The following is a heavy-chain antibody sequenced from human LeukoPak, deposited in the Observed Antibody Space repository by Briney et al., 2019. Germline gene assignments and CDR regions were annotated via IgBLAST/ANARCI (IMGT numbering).Heavy chain of an antibody. CDR2: ISYTGSTNYNASSGST. D-gene: IGHD5-12*01. Sequence: SETLSLTCTVSGGSISSHDWSWIRQPPGKGLEWIAYISYTGSTNYNASSGSTNYNPSLKSRVTISMDTSKNQFSLTLISVTAADTAVYYCASNRVATIYGNFDYWGQGSLVTVSS. J-gene: IGHJ4*02. CDR3: ASNRVATIYGNFDY. CDR1: GGSISSHD. V-gene: IGHV4-59*11.